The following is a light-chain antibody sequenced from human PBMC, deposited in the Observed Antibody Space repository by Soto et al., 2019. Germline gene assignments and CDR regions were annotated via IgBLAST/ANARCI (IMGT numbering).Light chain of an antibody. Sequence: QSVLTQPPSASGTPGQSATISCSGSSSNIGSNYVYWYQQLPGTAPKLLIYRNNQRPSGVPDRFSGSKSGTSASLAISGLRSEDEANYYCATWDDSLSGVVFGGGTKLTVL. CDR2: RNN. J-gene: IGLJ3*02. CDR1: SSNIGSNY. V-gene: IGLV1-47*01. CDR3: ATWDDSLSGVV.